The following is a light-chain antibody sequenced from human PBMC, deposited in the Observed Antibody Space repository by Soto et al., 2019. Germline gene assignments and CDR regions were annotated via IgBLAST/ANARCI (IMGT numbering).Light chain of an antibody. CDR2: DAS. J-gene: IGKJ1*01. CDR3: QQYNSYWWT. V-gene: IGKV1-5*01. CDR1: QSISSW. Sequence: DIQMTQSPSTLSASVGDRVTITCRASQSISSWLAWYQQKPGKAPQLLIYDASSLESGVPSRFSGSGSGTEFTLTISSLQPDDFATYDCQQYNSYWWTFGQGTKVEIK.